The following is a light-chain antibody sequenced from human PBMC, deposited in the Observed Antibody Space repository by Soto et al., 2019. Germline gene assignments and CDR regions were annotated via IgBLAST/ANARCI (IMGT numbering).Light chain of an antibody. Sequence: QSVLAQPASVSGSPGQSITISCTGDNSDAGSYNLVSWYQRHPGKAPELMIYEDHKRPSDISNRFSGSKSGNTASLTISGLHGEDQADYFCCSYAGSSTFPYVFGTGTKLTVL. J-gene: IGLJ1*01. CDR3: CSYAGSSTFPYV. CDR2: EDH. V-gene: IGLV2-23*02. CDR1: NSDAGSYNL.